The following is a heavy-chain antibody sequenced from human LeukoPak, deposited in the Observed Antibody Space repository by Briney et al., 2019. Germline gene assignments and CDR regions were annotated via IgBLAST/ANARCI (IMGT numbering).Heavy chain of an antibody. CDR3: ASHGCSSTSCRKGDAFDI. V-gene: IGHV4-59*08. CDR1: GGSISSYY. CDR2: IYYSGST. J-gene: IGHJ3*02. Sequence: SETLSLTCTVSGGSISSYYWSWIRQPPGKGLEWIGHIYYSGSTNYNPSLKSRVTISVDTSKNQFSLKLSSVTAADTAVYYCASHGCSSTSCRKGDAFDIWGQGTMVTVSS. D-gene: IGHD2-2*01.